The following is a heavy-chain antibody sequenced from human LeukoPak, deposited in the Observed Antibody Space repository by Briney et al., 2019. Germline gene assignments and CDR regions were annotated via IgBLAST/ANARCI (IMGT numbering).Heavy chain of an antibody. CDR1: GFTFSSYS. V-gene: IGHV3-48*01. CDR2: ISSSSSTI. Sequence: PGGSLRLSCAASGFTFSSYSMNWVRQAPGKGLEWVSYISSSSSTIYYADSVKGRFTISRDNSRNTLYLQMNSLRAEDTAVYYCARADRYGTTWYGRVDYWGQGTLVTVSS. J-gene: IGHJ4*02. CDR3: ARADRYGTTWYGRVDY. D-gene: IGHD6-13*01.